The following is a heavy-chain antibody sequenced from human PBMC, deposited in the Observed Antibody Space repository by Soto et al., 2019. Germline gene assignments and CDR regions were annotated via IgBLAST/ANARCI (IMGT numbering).Heavy chain of an antibody. CDR3: ALGSWSAESFDI. CDR1: GGTFSTYT. V-gene: IGHV1-69*02. D-gene: IGHD6-13*01. Sequence: QVQLVQSGAEVKKPGSSVKVSCKASGGTFSTYTIIWVRQAPGQGLEWMGRILPMLDITNSAQRFQGRVTITADKSTCTAYLELSSLRSEDTAVYYCALGSWSAESFDIGGRGTMVTVSS. CDR2: ILPMLDIT. J-gene: IGHJ3*02.